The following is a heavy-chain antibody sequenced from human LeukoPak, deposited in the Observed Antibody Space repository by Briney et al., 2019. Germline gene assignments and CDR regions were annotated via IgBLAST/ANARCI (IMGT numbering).Heavy chain of an antibody. J-gene: IGHJ4*02. V-gene: IGHV1-69*13. CDR1: GGTFSNFT. CDR2: IIPIFDTA. CDR3: AREGYYGSGSYLNLVDY. Sequence: ASVKVSCKASGGTFSNFTISWVRQAPGQGLEWMGMIIPIFDTANYAQKFQGRLTITADESTSTAYMELRSLRSDDTAVYYCAREGYYGSGSYLNLVDYWGQGTLVTVSS. D-gene: IGHD3-10*01.